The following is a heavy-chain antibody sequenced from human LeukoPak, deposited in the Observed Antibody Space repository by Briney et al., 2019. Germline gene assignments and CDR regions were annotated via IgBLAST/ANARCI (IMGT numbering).Heavy chain of an antibody. J-gene: IGHJ4*02. Sequence: PSETLSLTCTVSGDSIISNYWGWIRQPAGQGLEWIGRIYYSGSTNYNPSLKSRLSISVDTSRNQFSLRLTSVTAADTAVYYCAKDLTGLLDSGSDYWGQGTLVTVSS. CDR1: GDSIISNY. V-gene: IGHV4-4*07. CDR3: AKDLTGLLDSGSDY. CDR2: IYYSGST. D-gene: IGHD5-18*01.